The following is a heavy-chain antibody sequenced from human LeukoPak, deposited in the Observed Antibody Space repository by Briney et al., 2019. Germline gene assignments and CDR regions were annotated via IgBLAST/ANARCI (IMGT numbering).Heavy chain of an antibody. Sequence: GGSLRLSCAASGFTFNTYAMNWVRQTPGKGLEWVAIISYDGGDRYYADSVKGRFTVSRDNPKNTLYLQMISLRGEDTAVYYCARRTVTTIADYWGQGTLVTVSS. CDR1: GFTFNTYA. CDR2: ISYDGGDR. V-gene: IGHV3-30-3*01. D-gene: IGHD4-17*01. CDR3: ARRTVTTIADY. J-gene: IGHJ4*02.